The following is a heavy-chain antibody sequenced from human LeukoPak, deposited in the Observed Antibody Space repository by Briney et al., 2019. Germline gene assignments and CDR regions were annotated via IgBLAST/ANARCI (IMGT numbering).Heavy chain of an antibody. CDR3: SRHEHKALAGDT. D-gene: IGHD6-19*01. V-gene: IGHV4-39*01. Sequence: SETLSLTCAVSGGSINSSHWWSWVRQSPGKGLEWIGTIYYSGNTFYNPSLKSRVTISVDTSINHFSLTLTSLTAADTAVYFCSRHEHKALAGDTWGQGTLVTVSS. CDR2: IYYSGNT. CDR1: GGSINSSHW. J-gene: IGHJ5*02.